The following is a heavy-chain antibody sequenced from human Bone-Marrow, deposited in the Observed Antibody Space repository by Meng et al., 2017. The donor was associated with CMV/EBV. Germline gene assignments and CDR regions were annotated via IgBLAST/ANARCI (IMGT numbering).Heavy chain of an antibody. CDR3: ARGGSGYYGDDAFDI. D-gene: IGHD3-22*01. Sequence: GGSLRLSCAASGFTFSSYGMHWVRQAPGKGLEWVAFIRYDGSNKYYADSVKGRFTISRDNSKNTLYLQMNSLRAEDTAVYYCARGGSGYYGDDAFDIWGQGTMVTVSS. V-gene: IGHV3-30*02. J-gene: IGHJ3*02. CDR1: GFTFSSYG. CDR2: IRYDGSNK.